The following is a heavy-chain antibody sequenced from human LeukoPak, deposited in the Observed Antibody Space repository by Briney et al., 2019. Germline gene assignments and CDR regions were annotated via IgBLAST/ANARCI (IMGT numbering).Heavy chain of an antibody. D-gene: IGHD3-22*01. J-gene: IGHJ4*02. CDR1: GFTFSNHA. V-gene: IGHV3-23*01. CDR3: AKRYYSDSSGYLGSLNY. CDR2: ISGGGGST. Sequence: PGGSLRLSCAASGFTFSNHAMSWVRQAPGKGLEWVSAISGGGGSTYYADSVRGRFTISRDNSKNTVYLQMNSLRAEDTAAYYCAKRYYSDSSGYLGSLNYWGQGTLVTVSS.